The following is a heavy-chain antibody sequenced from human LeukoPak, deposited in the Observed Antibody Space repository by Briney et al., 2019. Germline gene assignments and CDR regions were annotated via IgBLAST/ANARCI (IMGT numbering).Heavy chain of an antibody. V-gene: IGHV1-46*01. Sequence: ASVKVSCKASGYTFTSYYIHWVRQAPGQGLEWRGLIDPSGGSTNYAQKFQGRVTVTRDTSTSTVNMELRSLTSEDTAVYYCARAQYFDWVSSLDYWGQGTLVTVSS. D-gene: IGHD3-9*01. CDR1: GYTFTSYY. CDR2: IDPSGGST. J-gene: IGHJ4*02. CDR3: ARAQYFDWVSSLDY.